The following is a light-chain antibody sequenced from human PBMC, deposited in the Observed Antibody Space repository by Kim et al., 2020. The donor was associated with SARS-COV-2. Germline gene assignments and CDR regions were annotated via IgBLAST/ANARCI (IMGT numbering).Light chain of an antibody. CDR3: TSCTTSNTGV. Sequence: QSALTQPASVSGSPGQSITISCTGTSSDVGHCKYVSWYQQHPGKAPKLIICEVSERPSGVSNRFSGSKSDNTASLTISGPQAEDEADYYCTSCTTSNTGVFGGGTQLTVL. CDR1: SSDVGHCKY. CDR2: EVS. J-gene: IGLJ3*02. V-gene: IGLV2-14*01.